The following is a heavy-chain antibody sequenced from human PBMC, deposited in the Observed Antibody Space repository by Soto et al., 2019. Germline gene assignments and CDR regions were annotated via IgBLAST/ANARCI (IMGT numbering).Heavy chain of an antibody. J-gene: IGHJ4*02. V-gene: IGHV4-34*01. CDR2: INHSGST. CDR1: GGSFSGYY. D-gene: IGHD5-18*01. Sequence: QVQLQQWGAGLLKPSETLSLTCAVYGGSFSGYYWSWIRQPPGKGLEWIGEINHSGSTNYNPSLKSLVTISVDTSKNQFSLKLSSVTAADTAVYYCASPRNTAMAQAELDYWGQGTLVTVSS. CDR3: ASPRNTAMAQAELDY.